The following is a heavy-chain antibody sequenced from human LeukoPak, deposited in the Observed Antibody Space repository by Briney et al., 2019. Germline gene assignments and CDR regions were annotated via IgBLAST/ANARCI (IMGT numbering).Heavy chain of an antibody. V-gene: IGHV3-21*01. D-gene: IGHD6-19*01. CDR3: ARFGSSGSDY. CDR2: ISSSSSYI. J-gene: IGHJ4*02. CDR1: GFTFSSYS. Sequence: PGGSLRLSCAASGFTFSSYSMNWVRQAPGNGVEWVSSISSSSSYIYYADSVKGRFTISRDNAKNSLYLQMNSLRAEDTAVYYCARFGSSGSDYWGQGTLVTVSS.